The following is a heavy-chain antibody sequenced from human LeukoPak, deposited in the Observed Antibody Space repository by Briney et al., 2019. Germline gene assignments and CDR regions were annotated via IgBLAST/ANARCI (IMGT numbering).Heavy chain of an antibody. J-gene: IGHJ4*02. CDR1: GGSFSGYY. CDR3: ALTPVVVVPAAITGVDY. CDR2: INHSGST. V-gene: IGHV4-34*01. D-gene: IGHD2-2*01. Sequence: SETLSLTCAVYGGSFSGYYWSWIRQPPGKGLEWIGEINHSGSTNYNPSLKSRVTISVDTSKNQFSLKLSSVTAADTAVYYCALTPVVVVPAAITGVDYWGQGTLVTVSS.